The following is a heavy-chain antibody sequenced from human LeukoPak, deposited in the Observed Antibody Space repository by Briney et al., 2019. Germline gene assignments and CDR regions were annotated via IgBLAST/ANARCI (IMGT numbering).Heavy chain of an antibody. D-gene: IGHD1-26*01. CDR1: GGSISSSSYY. CDR3: ARHRWELPAYFDY. J-gene: IGHJ4*02. V-gene: IGHV4-39*01. CDR2: IYYSGST. Sequence: SETLSLTCTVSGGSISSSSYYWGWIRQPPGKGLEWIGSIYYSGSTYYNPSLKSRVTISVDTSKNQFSLKLSSVTAADTAVHYCARHRWELPAYFDYWGQGTLVTVSS.